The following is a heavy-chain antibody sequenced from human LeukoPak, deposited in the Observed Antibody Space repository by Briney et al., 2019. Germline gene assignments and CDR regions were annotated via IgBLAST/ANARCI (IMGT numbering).Heavy chain of an antibody. CDR3: AKDSNYDSSGSPGTLFDY. Sequence: GGSLRLSCAASGFTFSSYGMHWVRQAPGKGLEWVGVTSYDGSNKYYADSVKGRFTISRDNSKNTLYLQMNSLRAEDTAVYYCAKDSNYDSSGSPGTLFDYWGQGTLVTVSS. D-gene: IGHD3-22*01. J-gene: IGHJ4*02. CDR1: GFTFSSYG. V-gene: IGHV3-30*18. CDR2: TSYDGSNK.